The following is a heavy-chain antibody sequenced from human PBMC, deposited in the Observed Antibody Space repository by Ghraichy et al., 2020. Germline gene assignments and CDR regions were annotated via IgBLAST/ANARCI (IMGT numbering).Heavy chain of an antibody. J-gene: IGHJ4*02. V-gene: IGHV1-3*01. D-gene: IGHD6-13*01. CDR3: ARDSGSSWLNDY. Sequence: ASVKVSCKASGYTFTSFAMHWVRQAPGQRLEWMGWISPGNGNTKYSQKFQGRVTITRDKSASTAYMELSSLRSEDTAVYYCARDSGSSWLNDYWGQGTLVTVSS. CDR2: ISPGNGNT. CDR1: GYTFTSFA.